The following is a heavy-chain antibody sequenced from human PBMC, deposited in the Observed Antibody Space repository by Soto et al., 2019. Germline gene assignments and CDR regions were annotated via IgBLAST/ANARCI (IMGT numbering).Heavy chain of an antibody. J-gene: IGHJ6*02. Sequence: ASVNVSCKASGYIFIIHAVSWLRLAPGQGLELMGWISAYNGNTNYAQKLQGRVTMTTDTSTSTAYMELRSLRSDDTAVYYCARVPYYYGSGSYLYYYGMDVWGQGTTVTVSS. V-gene: IGHV1-18*04. CDR3: ARVPYYYGSGSYLYYYGMDV. D-gene: IGHD3-10*01. CDR1: GYIFIIHA. CDR2: ISAYNGNT.